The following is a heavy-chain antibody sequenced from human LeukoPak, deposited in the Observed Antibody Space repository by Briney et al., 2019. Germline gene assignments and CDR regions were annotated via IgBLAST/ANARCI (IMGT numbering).Heavy chain of an antibody. J-gene: IGHJ4*02. V-gene: IGHV4-34*01. CDR2: INHSGST. CDR1: GGSFSGYY. CDR3: ARGTATAFDY. Sequence: SETLSLTCAVYGGSFSGYYWSWIRQPPGKGLEWIGEINHSGSTNYNPSLKSGVTISVDTSKNQFSLKLSSVTAADTAVYYCARGTATAFDYWGQGTLVTVSS. D-gene: IGHD1-26*01.